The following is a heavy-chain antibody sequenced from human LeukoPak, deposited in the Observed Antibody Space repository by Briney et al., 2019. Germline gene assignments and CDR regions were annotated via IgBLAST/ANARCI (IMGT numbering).Heavy chain of an antibody. CDR2: ISYDGSNK. CDR1: GFTFSSYG. J-gene: IGHJ4*02. D-gene: IGHD4-17*01. V-gene: IGHV3-30*18. Sequence: PGGSLRLSCAASGFTFSSYGMHWVRQAPGKGLEWVAVISYDGSNKYYADSVKGRFTISRDNSKNTLYLQMNSLRAEDTAVYYCAKDQNDYGDPEYFDYWGQGTLVTVSS. CDR3: AKDQNDYGDPEYFDY.